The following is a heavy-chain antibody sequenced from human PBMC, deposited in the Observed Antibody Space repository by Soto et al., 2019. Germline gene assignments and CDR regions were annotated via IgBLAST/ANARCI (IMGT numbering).Heavy chain of an antibody. Sequence: PGGSLTLTCTASGFTFSSYAMHWGRQAPGKGLEWVAVISYDGSNKYYADSVKGRFTISTDNSNNTLYLHMHSLRAEDTAVSSCASSALLLWFYYGLDDWGQGTPVTVSS. V-gene: IGHV3-30-3*01. CDR3: ASSALLLWFYYGLDD. D-gene: IGHD3-10*01. J-gene: IGHJ6*02. CDR2: ISYDGSNK. CDR1: GFTFSSYA.